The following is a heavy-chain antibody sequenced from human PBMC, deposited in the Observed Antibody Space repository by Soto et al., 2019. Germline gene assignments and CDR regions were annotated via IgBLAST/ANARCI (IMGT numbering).Heavy chain of an antibody. V-gene: IGHV4-31*03. J-gene: IGHJ4*02. CDR2: IYYSGRT. D-gene: IGHD6-13*01. Sequence: SETLSLTCTVSGGSINSGGYYWSWIRQQPGKGLEWIGYIYYSGRTYYNPSLKSRVTISVDTSKNQFSLKVTSVTAADTAEYYCARDKEGSWYNDYWGQGTLVTVSS. CDR1: GGSINSGGYY. CDR3: ARDKEGSWYNDY.